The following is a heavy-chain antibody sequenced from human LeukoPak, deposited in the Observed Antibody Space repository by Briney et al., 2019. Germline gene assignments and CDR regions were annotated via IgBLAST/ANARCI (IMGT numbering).Heavy chain of an antibody. Sequence: SETLSLTCTVSGGSISSYYWSWIRQPPGKGLEWIGYIYYSGSTNYNPSLKSRVTISVDTSKNQFSLKLSSVTAAGTAVYYCARDGAGSSTDAFDTWGQGTMVTVSS. CDR1: GGSISSYY. V-gene: IGHV4-59*12. CDR3: ARDGAGSSTDAFDT. CDR2: IYYSGST. D-gene: IGHD1-26*01. J-gene: IGHJ3*02.